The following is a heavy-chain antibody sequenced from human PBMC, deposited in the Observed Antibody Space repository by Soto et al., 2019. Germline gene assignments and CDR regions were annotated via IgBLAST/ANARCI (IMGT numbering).Heavy chain of an antibody. CDR1: GDSVSSNSAT. J-gene: IGHJ3*01. Sequence: QLQQSGPGLVKPSQTLSLTCGISGDSVSSNSATWNWIRQSPSRGLEWLGRTYLRSKWYNEYAVSVKSRIAIRPDTSKNHFSLQLSSVTPKDTAVYFCARAAVAFDAFALWGQGTVVTVAS. D-gene: IGHD2-21*01. V-gene: IGHV6-1*01. CDR3: ARAAVAFDAFAL. CDR2: TYLRSKWYN.